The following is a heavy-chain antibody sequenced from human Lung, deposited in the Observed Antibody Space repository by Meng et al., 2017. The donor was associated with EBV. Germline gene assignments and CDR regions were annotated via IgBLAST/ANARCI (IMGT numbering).Heavy chain of an antibody. CDR3: AREWGHSDNWYNYFDP. D-gene: IGHD1-20*01. J-gene: IGHJ5*02. CDR1: GGSFNDYF. Sequence: LHQWAAGLLTSSESLSLTSAASGGSFNDYFWNWILQRPGKGLEWIGGIIHSGTTNYNPSLKSRVTISVDTSQNQFSLQLTSVTAADTAIYYCAREWGHSDNWYNYFDPWGQGTLVTVSS. CDR2: IIHSGTT. V-gene: IGHV4-34*12.